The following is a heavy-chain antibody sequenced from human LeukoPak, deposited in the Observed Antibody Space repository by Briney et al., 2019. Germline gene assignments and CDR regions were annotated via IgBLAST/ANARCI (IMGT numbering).Heavy chain of an antibody. V-gene: IGHV4-59*08. CDR1: GGSISSYY. CDR2: IYYSGNT. Sequence: SETLSLTCTVSGGSISSYYWSWIRQPPGKGLEWIGYIYYSGNTNYNPSLKSRVTISVDTSKNQFSLKLSSVTAADTAVYYCARWVGYSYAAFDYWGQGTLVTVSS. D-gene: IGHD5-18*01. J-gene: IGHJ4*02. CDR3: ARWVGYSYAAFDY.